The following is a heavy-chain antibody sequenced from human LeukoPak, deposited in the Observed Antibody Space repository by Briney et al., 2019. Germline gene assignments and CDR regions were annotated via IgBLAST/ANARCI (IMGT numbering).Heavy chain of an antibody. V-gene: IGHV1-8*01. Sequence: ASVKVSCKAPGYTFTSYDINWVRQATGQGLEWMGWMNPNSGNTGYAQKFQGRVTMTRNTSISTAYMELSSLRSEDTAVYYCARVHASLVPAADYWGQGTLVTVSS. J-gene: IGHJ4*02. CDR3: ARVHASLVPAADY. CDR1: GYTFTSYD. D-gene: IGHD2-2*01. CDR2: MNPNSGNT.